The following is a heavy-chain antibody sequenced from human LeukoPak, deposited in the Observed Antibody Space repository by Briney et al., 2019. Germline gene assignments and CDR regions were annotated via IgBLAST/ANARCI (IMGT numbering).Heavy chain of an antibody. CDR3: ARDLMTSTPFDY. Sequence: KSGGSLRLSCAASGFTFSSYSMNWVRQAPGKGLEWVSSISSSSSYIYYAASVKGRFTISRDNAKNSLYLQMNSLRAEDTAVYYCARDLMTSTPFDYWGQGTLVTVSS. CDR1: GFTFSSYS. J-gene: IGHJ4*02. CDR2: ISSSSSYI. D-gene: IGHD3-16*01. V-gene: IGHV3-21*01.